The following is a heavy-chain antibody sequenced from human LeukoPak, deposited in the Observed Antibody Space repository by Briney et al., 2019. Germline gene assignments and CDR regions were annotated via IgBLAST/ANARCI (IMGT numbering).Heavy chain of an antibody. V-gene: IGHV4-34*01. Sequence: SETLSLTCAVYGGSFSGYYWSWIRQPPGKGLEWIGEINHSGSTNYNPSLKSRVTISVDTSKNQFSLKLSSVTAADTAVYYCARPNSYQLLSLYLGGAFDIWGQGTMVTVSS. CDR2: INHSGST. J-gene: IGHJ3*02. CDR1: GGSFSGYY. D-gene: IGHD2-2*01. CDR3: ARPNSYQLLSLYLGGAFDI.